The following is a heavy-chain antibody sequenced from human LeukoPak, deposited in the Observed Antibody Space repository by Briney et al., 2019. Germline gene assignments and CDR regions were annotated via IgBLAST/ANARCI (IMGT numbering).Heavy chain of an antibody. CDR1: GGSISSSNW. CDR2: IYHSGST. Sequence: SGTLSLNCAVSGGSISSSNWWSWVRQPPGKGLEWIGEIYHSGSTNYNPSLKSRVTISVDKSKNQFSLKLSSVTAADTAVYYCARDQDIAAAGTGYWGQGTLVTVSS. D-gene: IGHD6-13*01. J-gene: IGHJ4*02. CDR3: ARDQDIAAAGTGY. V-gene: IGHV4-4*02.